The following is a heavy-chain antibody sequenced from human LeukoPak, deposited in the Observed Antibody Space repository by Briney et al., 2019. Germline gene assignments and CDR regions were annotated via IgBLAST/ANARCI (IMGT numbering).Heavy chain of an antibody. CDR1: GFTFSSYS. CDR2: ISSSSSTI. J-gene: IGHJ5*02. CDR3: ARDSYDFWSGYYNWFDP. D-gene: IGHD3-3*01. Sequence: GGSLRLSCAASGFTFSSYSMNWVRQAPGKGLEWVSYISSSSSTIYYADSVKGRFTISRDNAKNSLYLQMNSLRAEDTAVYYCARDSYDFWSGYYNWFDPWGQGTLVTVSS. V-gene: IGHV3-48*01.